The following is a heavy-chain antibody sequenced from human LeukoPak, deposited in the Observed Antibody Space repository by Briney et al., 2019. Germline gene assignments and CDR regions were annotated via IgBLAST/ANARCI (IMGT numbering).Heavy chain of an antibody. D-gene: IGHD6-19*01. CDR2: IKSKSNGETT. CDR1: GFTFRNYW. J-gene: IGHJ4*02. V-gene: IGHV3-15*01. Sequence: GGSLRLSCAASGFTFRNYWMSWVRQTPGKGLEWVGLIKSKSNGETTHYAAPVKGRFTISRDDSKNTLFLQMNILQTEDTAMYYCVTERAGAFEDWGQGTLVTVSS. CDR3: VTERAGAFED.